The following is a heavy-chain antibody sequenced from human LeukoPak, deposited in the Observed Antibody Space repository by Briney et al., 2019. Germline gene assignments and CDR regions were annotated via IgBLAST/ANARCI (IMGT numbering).Heavy chain of an antibody. J-gene: IGHJ4*02. D-gene: IGHD3-22*01. V-gene: IGHV3-23*01. CDR1: GFSFSSYG. CDR2: TSGSGGST. CDR3: ARDLDSSGFFPGDY. Sequence: PGGSLRLSCAASGFSFSSYGMSWVRQAPGKGLEWVAGTSGSGGSTYYADSVKGRFTISRDNSKNSLYLQMISLRAEDTAVYYCARDLDSSGFFPGDYWGQGTLVTVSS.